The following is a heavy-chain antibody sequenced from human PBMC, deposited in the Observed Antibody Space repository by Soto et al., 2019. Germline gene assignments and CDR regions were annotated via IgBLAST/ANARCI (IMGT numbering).Heavy chain of an antibody. V-gene: IGHV3-7*03. CDR3: ARLGYCTNGGCSPPPGYYYYYGMDV. D-gene: IGHD2-8*01. J-gene: IGHJ6*02. CDR1: GFTFSSYW. Sequence: GGSLRLSCAASGFTFSSYWMSWFRQAPGKGLEWVANIKQDGSEKYYVDSVKGRFTISRDNAKNSLYLQMNSLRAEDTAVYYCARLGYCTNGGCSPPPGYYYYYGMDVWGQGTTVTVSS. CDR2: IKQDGSEK.